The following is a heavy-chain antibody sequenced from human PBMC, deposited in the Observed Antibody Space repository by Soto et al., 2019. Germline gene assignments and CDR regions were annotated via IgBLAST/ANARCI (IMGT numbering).Heavy chain of an antibody. CDR2: IYYSGST. D-gene: IGHD2-15*01. J-gene: IGHJ6*02. CDR3: ASTRLLYYYGMDV. V-gene: IGHV4-31*03. CDR1: GSSISSGGYY. Sequence: PSETLSLTCTVSGSSISSGGYYWSWIRQHPGKGLEWIGYIYYSGSTYYNPSIKSRVTISVDTSKNQFSLKLSSVTAADTAVYYCASTRLLYYYGMDVWGQGTTVTVSS.